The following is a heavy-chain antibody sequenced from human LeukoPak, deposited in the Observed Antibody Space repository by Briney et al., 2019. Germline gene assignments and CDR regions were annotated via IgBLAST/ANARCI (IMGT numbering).Heavy chain of an antibody. D-gene: IGHD3-16*02. CDR2: INHSGST. V-gene: IGHV4-34*01. J-gene: IGHJ4*02. CDR1: GGSISSYY. CDR3: ASKGVIVSYYFDY. Sequence: SETLSHTCTVSGGSISSYYWSWIRQPPGKGLEWIGEINHSGSTNYNPSLKSRVTISVDTSKNQFSLKLSSVTAADTAVYYCASKGVIVSYYFDYWGQGTLVTVSS.